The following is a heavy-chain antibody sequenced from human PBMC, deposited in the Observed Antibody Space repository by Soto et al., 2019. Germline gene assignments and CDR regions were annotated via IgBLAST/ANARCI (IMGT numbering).Heavy chain of an antibody. CDR3: ARVDASSGYFFDY. CDR1: GGSFSGYY. J-gene: IGHJ4*02. Sequence: SETLSLTCAVYGGSFSGYYWSWIRQPPGKGLEWIGEINHSGSTNYNPSLKSRVTISVDTSKNQFSLKLSSVTAADTAVYYCARVDASSGYFFDYWGKGTLVTVSA. D-gene: IGHD3-22*01. V-gene: IGHV4-34*01. CDR2: INHSGST.